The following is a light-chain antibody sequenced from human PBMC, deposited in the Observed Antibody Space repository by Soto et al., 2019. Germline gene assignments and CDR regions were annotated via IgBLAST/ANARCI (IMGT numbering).Light chain of an antibody. CDR3: AAWDASLNGLYV. Sequence: SVLTQPPSASGTPGQRLTISCSASSGSLSVDWYQHLPGTAPKLLIQSNHQRPSGVPDRFSGSKSGTSASLAISGLQSGDDADYYCAAWDASLNGLYVPGTGTKLTVL. V-gene: IGLV1-44*01. CDR2: SNH. CDR1: SGSLS. J-gene: IGLJ1*01.